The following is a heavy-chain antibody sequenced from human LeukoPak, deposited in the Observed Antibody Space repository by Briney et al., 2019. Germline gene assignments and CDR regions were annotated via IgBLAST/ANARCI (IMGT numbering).Heavy chain of an antibody. CDR2: ISWNSGSI. Sequence: GRSLRLSCAASGFTFDDNAMHWVRQAPGKGLEWVSGISWNSGSIGYADSVKGRFTISRDNAKNSLYLQMNSLRAEDTALYYCAKDGGYQSYYYHGMDVWGQGTTVTVSS. J-gene: IGHJ6*02. D-gene: IGHD3-22*01. V-gene: IGHV3-9*01. CDR1: GFTFDDNA. CDR3: AKDGGYQSYYYHGMDV.